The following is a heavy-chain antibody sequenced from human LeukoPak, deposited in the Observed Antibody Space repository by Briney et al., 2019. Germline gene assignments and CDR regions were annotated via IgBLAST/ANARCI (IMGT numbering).Heavy chain of an antibody. Sequence: PGGSLRLSCVASGFTFSSYWMHWVRQDPRKGLVWVSRINGDGRNINYADSVRGRFTISRDNAKNTLYLQMNTLRVEDTAVYYCAKGTGDMGYYFDYWGQGTLVTVSS. J-gene: IGHJ4*02. CDR3: AKGTGDMGYYFDY. CDR2: INGDGRNI. CDR1: GFTFSSYW. D-gene: IGHD7-27*01. V-gene: IGHV3-74*01.